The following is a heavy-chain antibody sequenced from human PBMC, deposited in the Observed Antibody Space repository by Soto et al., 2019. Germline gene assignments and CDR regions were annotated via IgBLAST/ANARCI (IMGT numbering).Heavy chain of an antibody. CDR2: IYWDDDK. J-gene: IGHJ5*02. CDR3: AHSDVGQWLVPTGPFDP. D-gene: IGHD6-19*01. Sequence: QITLKESGPTLVKPTQTLTLTCTFSGFSLSTSGVGVGWIRQPPGKALEWLALIYWDDDKRYSPSLKSRLTITKXXSXNXXVLTMTNMDPVDTATYYCAHSDVGQWLVPTGPFDPWGQGTLVTVSS. CDR1: GFSLSTSGVG. V-gene: IGHV2-5*02.